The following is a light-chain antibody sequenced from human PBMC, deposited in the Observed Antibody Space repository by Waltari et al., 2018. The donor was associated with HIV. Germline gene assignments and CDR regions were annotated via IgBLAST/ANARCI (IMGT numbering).Light chain of an antibody. J-gene: IGLJ3*02. V-gene: IGLV1-44*01. CDR3: AAWDDSLNAWV. Sequence: QSVLTQPPPASGTPGQRVTISCSGSSSNIGTKTVNWYQQLPGSAPKFLMYGNHVRPSGVPDRFSGSKSGTSASLAISGLRSEDEADYYCAAWDDSLNAWVFGGGTKVTVL. CDR1: SSNIGTKT. CDR2: GNH.